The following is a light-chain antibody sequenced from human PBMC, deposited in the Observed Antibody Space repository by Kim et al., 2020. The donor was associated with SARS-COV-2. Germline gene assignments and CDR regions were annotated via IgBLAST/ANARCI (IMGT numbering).Light chain of an antibody. CDR2: GAS. CDR3: QQYDKWPLT. V-gene: IGKV3-15*01. CDR1: QSANSN. Sequence: VSPGERATLSCRASQSANSNLAWYQQKPGQATRLLIYGASTRATDIPARFSGSGSGTDFTLTISCLQSEDFAVYYCQQYDKWPLTFGGGTKVDIK. J-gene: IGKJ4*01.